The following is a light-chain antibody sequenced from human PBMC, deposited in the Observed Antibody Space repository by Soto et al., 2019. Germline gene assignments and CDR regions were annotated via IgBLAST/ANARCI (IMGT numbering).Light chain of an antibody. CDR1: QSVSSSY. CDR3: KQYKEWPPFT. Sequence: EIVLTQSPDTLSLSPGERARLSCRASQSVSSSYLAWYQQKLGQAPRLLIYGASSRATGIPARFSGSGSGTEFTLSISSLQSEDFAVYYCKQYKEWPPFTFGQGTRLEIK. V-gene: IGKV3-15*01. CDR2: GAS. J-gene: IGKJ5*01.